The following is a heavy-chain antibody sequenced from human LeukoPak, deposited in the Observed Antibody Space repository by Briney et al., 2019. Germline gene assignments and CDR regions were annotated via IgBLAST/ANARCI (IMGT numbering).Heavy chain of an antibody. V-gene: IGHV3-43D*03. D-gene: IGHD3-10*01. CDR2: ISWHGETT. CDR3: AGSFGDVKNF. J-gene: IGHJ4*01. CDR1: GFPFDDYG. Sequence: PGGSLRISCAASGFPFDDYGMLWVRQAPGKGLEWVSFISWHGETTYYSDSVKGRFIISRDDARNSLSLQMNSLRAEDTAVYYCAGSFGDVKNFWGQGTLVTVSS.